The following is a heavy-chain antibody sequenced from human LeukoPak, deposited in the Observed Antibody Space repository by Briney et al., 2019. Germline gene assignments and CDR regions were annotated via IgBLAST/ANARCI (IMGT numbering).Heavy chain of an antibody. CDR1: GYTFTGYY. J-gene: IGHJ4*02. Sequence: GASVKVSCKASGYTFTGYYMHWVRQAPGQGLEWMGRINPNSGGTNYAQKFQGRVTMTRDTSISTAYMELSRLRSDDTAVYYCARDPPGYSKFDYWGQGTLVTVSS. CDR2: INPNSGGT. D-gene: IGHD5-24*01. CDR3: ARDPPGYSKFDY. V-gene: IGHV1-2*06.